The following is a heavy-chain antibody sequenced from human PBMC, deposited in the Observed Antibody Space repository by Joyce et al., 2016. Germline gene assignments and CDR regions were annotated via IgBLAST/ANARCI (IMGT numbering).Heavy chain of an antibody. J-gene: IGHJ4*02. Sequence: QVQLVESGGGVVQPGGSLRLSCVASGSTSSSFGLHWVRQAPGKGLEWVAGISFDGSNKYYADSVKGRFTISRDNSNHTMFLQMNNLRAEDTAMYYCAKDRYSLNYWGQGTLVTVSS. CDR3: AKDRYSLNY. V-gene: IGHV3-30*18. CDR2: ISFDGSNK. CDR1: GSTSSSFG. D-gene: IGHD1-26*01.